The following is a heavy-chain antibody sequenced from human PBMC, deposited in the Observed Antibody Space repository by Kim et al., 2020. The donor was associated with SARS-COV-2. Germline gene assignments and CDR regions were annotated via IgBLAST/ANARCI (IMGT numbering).Heavy chain of an antibody. CDR3: ARYSGSYHTFDY. Sequence: YYVDSVKGRFTISRDNAKKSLYLQMNSLRVEDTAVYYCARYSGSYHTFDYWGQGTLVTVSS. J-gene: IGHJ4*02. V-gene: IGHV3-7*01. D-gene: IGHD1-26*01.